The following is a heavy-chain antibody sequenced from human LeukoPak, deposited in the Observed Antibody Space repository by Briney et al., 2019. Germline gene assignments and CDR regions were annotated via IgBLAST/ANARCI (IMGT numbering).Heavy chain of an antibody. V-gene: IGHV1-2*02. CDR1: GYTFTGYY. CDR2: INPNSGGT. J-gene: IGHJ4*02. D-gene: IGHD6-19*01. CDR3: ARDFGRIAVAGHDY. Sequence: ASVKVSFKASGYTFTGYYMHWVRQATGQGLEWMGWINPNSGGTNYAQKFQGRVTMTRDTSISTAYMELSRLRSDDTAVYYCARDFGRIAVAGHDYWGQGTLVTVSS.